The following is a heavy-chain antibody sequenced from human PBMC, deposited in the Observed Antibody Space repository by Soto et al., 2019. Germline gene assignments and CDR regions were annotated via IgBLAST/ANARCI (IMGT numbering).Heavy chain of an antibody. CDR2: IIPIFGTA. D-gene: IGHD2-2*01. V-gene: IGHV1-69*01. J-gene: IGHJ6*02. CDR3: ARAGKDIVVVPAAMPHYYYGMDV. Sequence: QVQLVQSGAEVKKPGSSVKVSCKASGGTFSSYAISWVRQAPGQGLEWMGGIIPIFGTANYAQKFQGRVTITAVESTSTAYMELSSLRSEDTAVYYCARAGKDIVVVPAAMPHYYYGMDVWGQGTTVTVSS. CDR1: GGTFSSYA.